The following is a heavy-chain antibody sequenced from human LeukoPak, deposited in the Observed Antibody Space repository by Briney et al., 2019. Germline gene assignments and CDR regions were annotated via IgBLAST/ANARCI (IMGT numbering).Heavy chain of an antibody. J-gene: IGHJ4*02. CDR1: GCTFSSYA. CDR3: ARARYSYGDFFDY. D-gene: IGHD5-18*01. Sequence: SVKVSCKASGCTFSSYAISWVRQAPGQGLEWMGGIIPIFGTANYAQKFQGRVTITADKSTSTAYMELSSLRSEDTAVYYCARARYSYGDFFDYWGQGTLVTVSS. CDR2: IIPIFGTA. V-gene: IGHV1-69*06.